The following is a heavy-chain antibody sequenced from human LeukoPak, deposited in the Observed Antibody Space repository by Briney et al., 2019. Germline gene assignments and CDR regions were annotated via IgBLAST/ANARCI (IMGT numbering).Heavy chain of an antibody. Sequence: GESLKIACKGSGYSFTSYWIGWVRQMPGKGLEWMGIIYPGDSDTRYSPSFQGQVTISADKSISTAYLQWSSLKASDTAMYYCARLRDIGSYWGDLDYGGQGTLVTVFS. CDR2: IYPGDSDT. D-gene: IGHD1-26*01. CDR3: ARLRDIGSYWGDLDY. J-gene: IGHJ4*02. V-gene: IGHV5-51*01. CDR1: GYSFTSYW.